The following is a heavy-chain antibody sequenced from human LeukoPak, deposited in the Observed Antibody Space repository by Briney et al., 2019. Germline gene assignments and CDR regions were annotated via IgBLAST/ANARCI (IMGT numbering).Heavy chain of an antibody. Sequence: GGSLRLSCAASGFTFSRYAMSWVRQAPGKGLEWVSAISDRGVTTYYADSVKGRFTISRDNSKNTLYLQTNSLRADDTAVYYCAKEKTAVKTPGIDYWGQGTLVTVSS. CDR1: GFTFSRYA. V-gene: IGHV3-23*01. CDR2: ISDRGVTT. CDR3: AKEKTAVKTPGIDY. D-gene: IGHD4-23*01. J-gene: IGHJ4*02.